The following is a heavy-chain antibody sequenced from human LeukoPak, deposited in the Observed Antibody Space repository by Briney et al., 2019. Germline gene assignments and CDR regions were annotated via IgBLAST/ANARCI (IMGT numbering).Heavy chain of an antibody. CDR3: ARDHPEFDY. CDR2: MSYDGSNK. CDR1: GFTFRNYV. V-gene: IGHV3-30-3*01. Sequence: GGSLRLSCAASGFTFRNYVMHWVRQAPVKGLEWVAAMSYDGSNKCYADSVKGRFTISRDNSNNTLYLQMNSLRAEDTAVYYCARDHPEFDYWGQGTLVTVSS. J-gene: IGHJ4*02.